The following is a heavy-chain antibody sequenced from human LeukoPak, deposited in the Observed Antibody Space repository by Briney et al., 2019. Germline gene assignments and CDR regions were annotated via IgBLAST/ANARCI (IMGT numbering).Heavy chain of an antibody. Sequence: SVKVSCKASGGTFSSYAISWVRQAPGQGLEWMGRIIPIFGTANYAQKFQGRVTITTDESTSTAYMELSSLGSEDTAVYYCASISSGRTSTTVTTGGDYWGQGTLVTVSS. D-gene: IGHD4-17*01. V-gene: IGHV1-69*05. CDR3: ASISSGRTSTTVTTGGDY. CDR1: GGTFSSYA. J-gene: IGHJ4*02. CDR2: IIPIFGTA.